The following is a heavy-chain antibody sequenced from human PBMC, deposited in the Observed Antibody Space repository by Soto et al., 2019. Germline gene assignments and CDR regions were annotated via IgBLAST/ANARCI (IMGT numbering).Heavy chain of an antibody. CDR1: GYSFTSSL. CDR2: IDPSDSYT. D-gene: IGHD2-2*01. J-gene: IGHJ4*02. CDR3: ARLNLAPAAPPYYFNY. V-gene: IGHV5-10-1*01. Sequence: PGESLKISCKRSGYSFTSSLISWVRQMPGKDLEWMGRIDPSDSYTNYSPSFQGHVTISADKPISTAYLQWSSLKASDTAMYYCARLNLAPAAPPYYFNYWGQGALVTVSS.